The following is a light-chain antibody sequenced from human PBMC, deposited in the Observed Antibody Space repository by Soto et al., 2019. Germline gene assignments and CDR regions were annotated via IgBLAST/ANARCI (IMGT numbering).Light chain of an antibody. CDR1: QTVSKF. V-gene: IGKV1-39*01. Sequence: IQMTQSPSTLSASVLDRVTITFRASQTVSKFVNWYQQKPGKVPALLIYSTSTLYSGVPSRFSGSGSGTDFTLTISSLQPEDFATYYCQQSYSTPPTFGQGTRLEIK. CDR3: QQSYSTPPT. CDR2: STS. J-gene: IGKJ5*01.